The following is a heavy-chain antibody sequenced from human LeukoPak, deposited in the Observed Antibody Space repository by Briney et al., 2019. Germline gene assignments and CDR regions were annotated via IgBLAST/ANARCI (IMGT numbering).Heavy chain of an antibody. Sequence: GGSLRLYCSASGFKFIDYYMSWIRQAPGKGLEWVSYISSSSSTNYADSAKGRFTISRDNAKNSLYLQMNSLRVEDTAVYYCARENWYSSDWYRLDHWGQGTLVTVSS. J-gene: IGHJ4*02. CDR2: ISSSSST. V-gene: IGHV3-11*05. CDR3: ARENWYSSDWYRLDH. CDR1: GFKFIDYY. D-gene: IGHD6-19*01.